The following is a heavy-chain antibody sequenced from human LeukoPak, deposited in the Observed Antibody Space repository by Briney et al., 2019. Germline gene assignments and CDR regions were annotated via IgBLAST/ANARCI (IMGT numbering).Heavy chain of an antibody. CDR3: ARASIAAAGKNWFDP. D-gene: IGHD6-13*01. Sequence: SETLSLTCTVSGGSISSSSYYWGWIRQPPGKGLEWIGSIYYSGSTYYNPSLKSRVTISVDTSKNQFSLKLSSVTAADTAVYYCARASIAAAGKNWFDPWGQGTLVTVSS. CDR2: IYYSGST. CDR1: GGSISSSSYY. J-gene: IGHJ5*02. V-gene: IGHV4-39*07.